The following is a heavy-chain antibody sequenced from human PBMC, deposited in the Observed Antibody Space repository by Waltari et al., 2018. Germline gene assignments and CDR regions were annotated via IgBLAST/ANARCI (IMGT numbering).Heavy chain of an antibody. CDR1: GGSFSGYY. Sequence: QVQLQQWGAGLLKPSETLSLTCAVYGGSFSGYYWSWIRQPPGKGLEWIGEINHSGSTNYNPSLNSRVTISVDTSKNQFSLKLSSVTAADTAVYYCARCIDDFWSGHPYYFDYWGQGTLVTVSS. CDR3: ARCIDDFWSGHPYYFDY. V-gene: IGHV4-34*01. D-gene: IGHD3-3*01. J-gene: IGHJ4*02. CDR2: INHSGST.